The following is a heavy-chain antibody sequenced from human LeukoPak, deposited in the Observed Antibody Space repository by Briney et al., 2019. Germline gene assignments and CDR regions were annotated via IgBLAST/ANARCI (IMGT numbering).Heavy chain of an antibody. CDR1: GFTFSSYS. CDR3: AKDKYSSSWNGMDV. Sequence: GGSLRLSCAASGFTFSSYSMNWVRQAPGKGLEWVSYISSSSSTIYYADSVKGRFTISRDNSKNSLYLQMNSLRTEDTALYYCAKDKYSSSWNGMDVWGQGTTVTVSS. V-gene: IGHV3-48*04. J-gene: IGHJ6*02. D-gene: IGHD6-13*01. CDR2: ISSSSSTI.